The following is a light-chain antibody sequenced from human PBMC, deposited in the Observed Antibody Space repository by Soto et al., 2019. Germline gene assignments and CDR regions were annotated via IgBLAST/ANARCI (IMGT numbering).Light chain of an antibody. CDR1: QSVSSY. J-gene: IGKJ4*01. CDR3: QHRTNWPLT. CDR2: DAS. Sequence: EIVLTQSPATLSLSPGERATLSCRASQSVSSYLGWYQQKPGQAPRLLIYDASNRATGIPARFSGSGSGTDFTLTISSLEPADFAIYYCQHRTNWPLTFGGGTKVEIK. V-gene: IGKV3-11*01.